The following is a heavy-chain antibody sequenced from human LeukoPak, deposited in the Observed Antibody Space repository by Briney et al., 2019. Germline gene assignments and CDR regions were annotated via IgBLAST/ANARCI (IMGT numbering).Heavy chain of an antibody. D-gene: IGHD6-19*01. J-gene: IGHJ4*02. CDR3: ARRRLQSLVGGKTTLDY. CDR2: INHSGNT. CDR1: GESFSGYY. Sequence: SETLSLTCAVHGESFSGYYWTWIRQPPGKGLEWLGEINHSGNTNYNPSLKSRVTISVDTSKKQFSLKLSSATAADTAIYYCARRRLQSLVGGKTTLDYWGQGTLVSVSS. V-gene: IGHV4-34*01.